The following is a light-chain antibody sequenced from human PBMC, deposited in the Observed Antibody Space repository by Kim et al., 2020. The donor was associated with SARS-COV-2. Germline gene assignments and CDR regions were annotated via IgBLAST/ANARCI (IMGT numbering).Light chain of an antibody. V-gene: IGKV3-20*01. CDR3: QQYGTSKT. Sequence: PGERATPSCRASQSVTSNYVACYQQSPGQAPRLIIYGSSSTATGIPARFSGSGSGTDFTLTISRLEPEVFAVYYCQQYGTSKTFGRGTKVDIK. CDR2: GSS. J-gene: IGKJ1*01. CDR1: QSVTSNY.